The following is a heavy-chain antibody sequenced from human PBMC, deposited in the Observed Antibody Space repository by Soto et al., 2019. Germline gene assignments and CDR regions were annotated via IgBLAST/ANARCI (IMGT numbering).Heavy chain of an antibody. V-gene: IGHV1-58*01. CDR1: GFTFTSSA. J-gene: IGHJ4*02. CDR2: IVVGSGNT. D-gene: IGHD3-22*01. Sequence: SVKVSCKASGFTFTSSAVQWVRQARGQRLEWIGWIVVGSGNTNYAQKFQERGTITRDMSTSTAYMELSSLRSEDTAVYYCAADHPAYYYDSSGYYFDYWGQGTLVTVSS. CDR3: AADHPAYYYDSSGYYFDY.